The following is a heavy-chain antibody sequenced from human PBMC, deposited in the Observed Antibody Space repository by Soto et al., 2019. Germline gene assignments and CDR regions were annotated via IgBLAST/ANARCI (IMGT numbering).Heavy chain of an antibody. V-gene: IGHV3-33*01. CDR1: GFTFSSYG. D-gene: IGHD6-19*01. CDR2: IWYDGSNK. CDR3: ARDSHVGSGWQLTADY. Sequence: PGGSLRLSCAASGFTFSSYGMHWVRQAPGKGLEWVAVIWYDGSNKYYAESVKGRFTISRDNSKNTLYLQMNSLRAEDTAVYYCARDSHVGSGWQLTADYRGQGTLVTVSS. J-gene: IGHJ4*02.